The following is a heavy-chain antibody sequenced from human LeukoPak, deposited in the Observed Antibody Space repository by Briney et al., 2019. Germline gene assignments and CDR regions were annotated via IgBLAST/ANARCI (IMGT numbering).Heavy chain of an antibody. CDR2: ISSSSSTI. CDR1: GFTFSSYS. J-gene: IGHJ4*02. CDR3: ARDPVGVTARIFDY. Sequence: GGSLRLSCAASGFTFSSYSMNWVRQAPGKGLEWVSYISSSSSTIYYADSVKGRFTISRDNAKNSLYLQMNSLRAEDTAVYYCARDPVGVTARIFDYWGQGTLVTVSS. D-gene: IGHD2-21*02. V-gene: IGHV3-48*04.